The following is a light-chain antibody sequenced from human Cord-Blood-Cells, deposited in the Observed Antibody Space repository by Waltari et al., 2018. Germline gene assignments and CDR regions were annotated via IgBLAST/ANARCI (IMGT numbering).Light chain of an antibody. V-gene: IGKV1-39*01. CDR1: QSISSY. J-gene: IGKJ1*01. CDR2: AAS. CDR3: QQSYSTPRT. Sequence: DIQMIQSPSSLSASVGDRVTITCRASQSISSYLNWYQQKPGKAPKLLIYAASSLQSGVTSGCSGSGSGTDFTLTISSLQPEDFATYYCQQSYSTPRTFDQGT.